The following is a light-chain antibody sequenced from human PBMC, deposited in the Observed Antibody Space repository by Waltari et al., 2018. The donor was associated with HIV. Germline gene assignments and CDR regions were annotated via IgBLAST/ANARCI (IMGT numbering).Light chain of an antibody. CDR2: GKT. J-gene: IGLJ3*02. CDR1: NLRSYY. Sequence: SSELTQDPAVSVALGQTVNITCQGDNLRSYYPSWYQQKPRQAPILVFYGKTNRPSGIPDRFSGSTSGSTGSLTITGAQAEDEADYYCQSRDSSGHHRVFGGGTKLTVL. V-gene: IGLV3-19*01. CDR3: QSRDSSGHHRV.